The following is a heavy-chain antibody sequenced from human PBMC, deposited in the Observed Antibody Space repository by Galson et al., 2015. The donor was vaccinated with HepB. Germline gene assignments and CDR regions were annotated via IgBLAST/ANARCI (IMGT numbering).Heavy chain of an antibody. V-gene: IGHV4-30-2*01. CDR2: IYHGGST. CDR3: AKTFKDAFNI. D-gene: IGHD3-16*01. Sequence: LSLTCAVSGDSISRGGYSWSWIRQPPGKGLEWIGYIYHGGSTYYNPSLKSRVTISVDRSKNQFSLNLSSVTAADTAVYYCAKTFKDAFNIWGQGTMVTVSS. CDR1: GDSISRGGYS. J-gene: IGHJ3*02.